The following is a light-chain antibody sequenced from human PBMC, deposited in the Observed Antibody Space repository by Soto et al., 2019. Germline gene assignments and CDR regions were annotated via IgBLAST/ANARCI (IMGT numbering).Light chain of an antibody. J-gene: IGKJ2*01. Sequence: EIVLTQCPGTLSLSPGERATLSCRASRSFASSYLAWYQHKPGQAPRLLIYAASIRATGVPDRFSGSGSGTDFTLTISRLEPEDYAVYYCQQYGASPPSTFGQGTKVDIK. V-gene: IGKV3-20*01. CDR3: QQYGASPPST. CDR2: AAS. CDR1: RSFASSY.